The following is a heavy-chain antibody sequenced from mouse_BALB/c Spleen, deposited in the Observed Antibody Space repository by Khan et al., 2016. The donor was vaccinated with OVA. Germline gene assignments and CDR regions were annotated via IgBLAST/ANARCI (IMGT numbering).Heavy chain of an antibody. J-gene: IGHJ3*01. CDR1: GDSITSGY. CDR2: MIYSGNT. D-gene: IGHD2-14*01. Sequence: EVQLVESGPSLVKPSQTLSLTCSVTGDSITSGYWNWIRKFPGNKLEYMGYMIYSGNTYYNPSLKSRISITRHKSKNQYYLQLNYVTTEDTATYYCASSPYRYAFAYWGQGTLVTVSA. V-gene: IGHV3-8*02. CDR3: ASSPYRYAFAY.